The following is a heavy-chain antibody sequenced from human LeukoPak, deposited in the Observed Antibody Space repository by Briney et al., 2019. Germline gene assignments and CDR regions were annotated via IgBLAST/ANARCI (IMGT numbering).Heavy chain of an antibody. J-gene: IGHJ4*02. CDR2: ISGSGGST. V-gene: IGHV3-23*01. Sequence: GGSLRLSCAVSGITLSNYGMSWVRQAPGKGLEWVAGISGSGGSTNFADSVKGWFTISRDNPRNTLYLQMNSLTAEDTAVYFCAKRAVVMRVILVGFHKEAYYFDSWGQGALVTVSS. CDR3: AKRAVVMRVILVGFHKEAYYFDS. CDR1: GITLSNYG. D-gene: IGHD3-22*01.